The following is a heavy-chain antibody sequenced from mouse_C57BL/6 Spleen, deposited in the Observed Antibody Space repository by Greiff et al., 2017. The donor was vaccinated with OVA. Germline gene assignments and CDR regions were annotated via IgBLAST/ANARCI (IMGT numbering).Heavy chain of an antibody. V-gene: IGHV1-80*01. CDR1: GYAFSSYW. CDR3: ARGSNYDRFAY. CDR2: IYPGDGDT. D-gene: IGHD2-5*01. J-gene: IGHJ3*01. Sequence: QVQLKESGAELVKPGASVKISCKASGYAFSSYWMNWVKQRPGKGLEWIGQIYPGDGDTNYNGKFKGKATLTADKSSSTAYMQLSSLTSEDSAVYFCARGSNYDRFAYWGQGTLVTVSA.